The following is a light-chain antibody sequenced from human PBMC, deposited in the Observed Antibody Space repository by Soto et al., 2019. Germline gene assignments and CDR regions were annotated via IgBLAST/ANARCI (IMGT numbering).Light chain of an antibody. Sequence: QSVLTQPPSASGSPGQSVTISCIGTSSDVGAYNYVSWYQQHPGKVPKLMIYEVSKRPSGVPDRFSASKSGNTASLTVSGLQAEAEADYYCSSHGGSNNFYIFGTGTKV. CDR3: SSHGGSNNFYI. CDR1: SSDVGAYNY. J-gene: IGLJ1*01. V-gene: IGLV2-8*01. CDR2: EVS.